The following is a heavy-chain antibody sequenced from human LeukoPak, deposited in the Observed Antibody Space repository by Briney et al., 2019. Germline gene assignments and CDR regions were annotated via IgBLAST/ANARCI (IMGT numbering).Heavy chain of an antibody. J-gene: IGHJ4*02. CDR2: INHRGST. CDR3: ARDGGGLFDY. CDR1: GGSFSGYY. D-gene: IGHD2-15*01. V-gene: IGHV4-34*01. Sequence: SETLSLTCAVYGGSFSGYYWSWIRQPPGKGLEWIGEINHRGSTNYNPSLKRRVTISLDTSKNQFSLKLSSVTAADTAVYYCARDGGGLFDYWGQGTLVTVSS.